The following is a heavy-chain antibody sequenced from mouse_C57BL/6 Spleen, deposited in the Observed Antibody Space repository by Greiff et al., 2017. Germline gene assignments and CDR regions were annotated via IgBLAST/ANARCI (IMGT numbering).Heavy chain of an antibody. Sequence: DVQLQESGGGLVQPGGSLKLSCAASGFTFSDYGMAWVRQAPRKGPEWVAFISNLAYSIYYADTVTGRFTISRENAKNTLYLEMSSLRSEDTAMYYCARHGGAMDYWGQGTSVTVSS. V-gene: IGHV5-15*01. CDR1: GFTFSDYG. CDR3: ARHGGAMDY. CDR2: ISNLAYSI. J-gene: IGHJ4*01.